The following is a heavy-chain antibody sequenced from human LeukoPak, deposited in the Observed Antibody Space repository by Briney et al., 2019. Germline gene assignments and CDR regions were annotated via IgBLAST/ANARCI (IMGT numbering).Heavy chain of an antibody. D-gene: IGHD5-18*01. CDR1: GFTFSSYA. CDR3: AKDRIRGYSYGPGGDYFDY. J-gene: IGHJ4*02. Sequence: GGSLRLSCAASGFTFSSYAISWVHQAPGKGLQWVSTISGSGGSTYYADSVKGRFTISRDNSKNTLYLQMNSLRAEDTAVYYCAKDRIRGYSYGPGGDYFDYWGQGTLVTVSS. CDR2: ISGSGGST. V-gene: IGHV3-23*01.